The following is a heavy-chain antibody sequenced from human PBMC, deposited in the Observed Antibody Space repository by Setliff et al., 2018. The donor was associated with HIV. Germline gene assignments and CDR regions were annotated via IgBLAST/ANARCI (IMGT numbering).Heavy chain of an antibody. V-gene: IGHV1-69*13. CDR3: AKSPPDYDILTGWPEYFDY. D-gene: IGHD3-9*01. Sequence: RASVKVSCKASGYTFSRYGISWVRQAPGQGLEWMGGIIPIFGTANYAQRFQGRVTITADESTSTAYMELSSLRAEDTAVYYCAKSPPDYDILTGWPEYFDYWGQGTLVTVSS. J-gene: IGHJ4*02. CDR2: IIPIFGTA. CDR1: GYTFSRYG.